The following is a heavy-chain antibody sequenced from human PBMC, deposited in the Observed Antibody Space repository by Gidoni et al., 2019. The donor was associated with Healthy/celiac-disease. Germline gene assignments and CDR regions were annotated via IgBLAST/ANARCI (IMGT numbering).Heavy chain of an antibody. CDR2: ISGSGGST. CDR1: GFTFSSYA. V-gene: IGHV3-23*01. Sequence: EVQLLESGGGLVQPGGSLRLSCAASGFTFSSYAMSWVRQAPGKGLEWGSAISGSGGSTYYADSVKGRFTISRDNSKNTLYLQMNSLRAEDTAVYYCAKDKREDSSGYYYFDYWGQGTLVTVSS. CDR3: AKDKREDSSGYYYFDY. D-gene: IGHD3-22*01. J-gene: IGHJ4*02.